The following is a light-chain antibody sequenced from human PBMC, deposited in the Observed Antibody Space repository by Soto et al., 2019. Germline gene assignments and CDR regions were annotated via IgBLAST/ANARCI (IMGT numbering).Light chain of an antibody. J-gene: IGLJ2*01. CDR3: CSYASSSTRVI. Sequence: QSALTQPASVSGSPGQSITISCTGTGSDVGGYNFVSWYQQHPGKAPKLMIYDVNIRPSGVSNLFSGSKSGNTASLTISGCQAEDEADYYCCSYASSSTRVIFGGGTKVTVL. CDR1: GSDVGGYNF. V-gene: IGLV2-14*03. CDR2: DVN.